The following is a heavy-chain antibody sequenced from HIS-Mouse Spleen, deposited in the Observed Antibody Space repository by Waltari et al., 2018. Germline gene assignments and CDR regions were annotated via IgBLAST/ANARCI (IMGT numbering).Heavy chain of an antibody. CDR2: IYYSGST. CDR1: GGSITSRSSY. V-gene: IGHV4-39*07. Sequence: QLQLQESGPGLVKPSETLSLTCTVSGGSITSRSSYRGRIRQPPGKGLEWIGSIYYSGSTYYNPSLKSRVTISVDTSKNQFSLKLSSVTAADTAVYYCAREIPYSSSWYDWYFDLWGRGTLVTVSS. D-gene: IGHD6-13*01. CDR3: AREIPYSSSWYDWYFDL. J-gene: IGHJ2*01.